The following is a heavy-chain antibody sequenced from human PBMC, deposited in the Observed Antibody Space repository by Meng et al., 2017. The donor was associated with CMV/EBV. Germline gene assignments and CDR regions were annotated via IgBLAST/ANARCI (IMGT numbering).Heavy chain of an antibody. V-gene: IGHV4-34*01. CDR3: ARGVGATGKADY. Sequence: QRPPWGAGLLKPSGPLSLHCAVFGGSFSGYYWSWIRQPPGKGLERIGEINHSGSTNYNPSLKSRVTISVDTSKNQFSLKLSSVTAADTAVYYCARGVGATGKADYWGQGTLVTVSS. J-gene: IGHJ4*02. CDR2: INHSGST. CDR1: GGSFSGYY. D-gene: IGHD1-26*01.